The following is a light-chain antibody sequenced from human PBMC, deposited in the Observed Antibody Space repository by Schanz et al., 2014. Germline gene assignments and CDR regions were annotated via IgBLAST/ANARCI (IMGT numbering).Light chain of an antibody. Sequence: QSALTQPASVSGSPGQSITISCTGTSSDVGSYNLVSWYQQHPGKAPKLIIYDVSKWPSGVSNRFSGSKSGNTASLTISGLQVEDEADYYCGSYAGNINWVFGGGTKLTVL. CDR3: GSYAGNINWV. CDR1: SSDVGSYNL. V-gene: IGLV2-23*02. CDR2: DVS. J-gene: IGLJ3*02.